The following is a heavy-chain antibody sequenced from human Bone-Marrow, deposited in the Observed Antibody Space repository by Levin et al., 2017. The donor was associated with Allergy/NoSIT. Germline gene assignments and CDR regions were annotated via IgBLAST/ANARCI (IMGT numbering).Heavy chain of an antibody. V-gene: IGHV1-69*06. J-gene: IGHJ4*02. CDR1: GGIFSTYV. Sequence: ASVKVSCKASGGIFSTYVISWVRQAPGQGLEWMGGIVPIFGTTHYAQKLQGRITITADKSTSTAYMELSRLRSEDTAVYYCAGSSSGTGQFDHWSQGALVTVSS. D-gene: IGHD6-6*01. CDR2: IVPIFGTT. CDR3: AGSSSGTGQFDH.